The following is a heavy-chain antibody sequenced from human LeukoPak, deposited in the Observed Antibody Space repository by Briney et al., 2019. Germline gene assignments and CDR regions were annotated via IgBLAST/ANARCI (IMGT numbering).Heavy chain of an antibody. CDR1: GYTFTSYY. CDR2: INPSGGST. Sequence: ASVKVSCKASGYTFTSYYMHWVRQAPGQGLEWMGIINPSGGSTSYAQKFQGRVTMTRDTSTSTVYMELSRLRSDDTAVYYCARDPPKYCSSTSCLGDYWGQGTLVTVSS. CDR3: ARDPPKYCSSTSCLGDY. D-gene: IGHD2-2*01. J-gene: IGHJ4*02. V-gene: IGHV1-46*01.